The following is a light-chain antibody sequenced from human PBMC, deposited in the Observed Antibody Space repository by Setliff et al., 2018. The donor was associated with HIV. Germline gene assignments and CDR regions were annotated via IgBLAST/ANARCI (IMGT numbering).Light chain of an antibody. V-gene: IGLV3-21*02. CDR3: QVWDTSRVL. CDR2: DDS. CDR1: NIRIKN. J-gene: IGLJ2*01. Sequence: SYELTQPLSVSVALGQTARITCGGHNIRIKNVHWYQQKPGQAPVLVLYDDSDRPSGIPERFSGSNFGNTATLTIIRVEAADEADYYCQVWDTSRVLFGGGTQLTVL.